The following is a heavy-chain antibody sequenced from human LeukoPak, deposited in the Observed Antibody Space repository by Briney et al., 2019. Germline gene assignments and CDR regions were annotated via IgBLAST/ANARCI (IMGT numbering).Heavy chain of an antibody. CDR2: ISSSSSYI. V-gene: IGHV3-21*01. J-gene: IGHJ3*01. Sequence: GGSLRLSCAASGFTFSSYSMNWVRQAPGKGLEWVSSISSSSSYIYYADSVKGRFTISRDNAKNSLYLQMNSLRAEDTAVYYCASQPAKYTPLLWGQGTMVTVSS. D-gene: IGHD2-2*01. CDR1: GFTFSSYS. CDR3: ASQPAKYTPLL.